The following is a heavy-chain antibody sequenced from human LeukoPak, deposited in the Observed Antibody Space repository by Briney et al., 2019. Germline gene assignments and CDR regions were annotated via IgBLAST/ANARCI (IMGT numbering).Heavy chain of an antibody. CDR3: VRGSSYRSGWYNYFDS. V-gene: IGHV3-74*03. CDR1: GFTFGDYW. CDR2: IHGDGSDS. D-gene: IGHD6-19*01. Sequence: GGSLRLSCEVSGFTFGDYWMHWVRQPPGQGLVWVSRIHGDGSDSTYGDSAKGRFTISRDNAMNTLFLQMNGLRPDDTAVYYCVRGSSYRSGWYNYFDSWGPGTRVTVSS. J-gene: IGHJ4*02.